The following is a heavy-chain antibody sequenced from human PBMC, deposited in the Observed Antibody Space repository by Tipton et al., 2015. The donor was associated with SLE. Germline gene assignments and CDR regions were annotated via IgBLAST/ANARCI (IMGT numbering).Heavy chain of an antibody. D-gene: IGHD3-3*01. V-gene: IGHV3-33*06. J-gene: IGHJ6*02. CDR2: IWSDGNNK. Sequence: SLRLSCAASGFTFSTYGMHWVRQAPGKGLEWVSVIWSDGNNKFYADSVKGRFTISRDNSNNTLYLQMNSLRAEDTAVYYCAKGGLANVLRFLEWTRGYYFYYGLDVWGQGTTVTVSS. CDR3: AKGGLANVLRFLEWTRGYYFYYGLDV. CDR1: GFTFSTYG.